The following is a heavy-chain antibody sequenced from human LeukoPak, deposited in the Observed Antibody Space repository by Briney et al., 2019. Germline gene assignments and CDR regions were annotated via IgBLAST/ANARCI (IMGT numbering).Heavy chain of an antibody. Sequence: ASVKVSCKASGYTFTYRYLHWVRQAPGQALEWMGWITPFNGNTNYAQKFQDRVTITRDRSMSTAYMELSSLRSEDTAMYYCATGGDVGGYDQYYFDYWGQGTLVTVSS. CDR1: GYTFTYRY. J-gene: IGHJ4*02. CDR3: ATGGDVGGYDQYYFDY. V-gene: IGHV1-45*02. CDR2: ITPFNGNT. D-gene: IGHD5-12*01.